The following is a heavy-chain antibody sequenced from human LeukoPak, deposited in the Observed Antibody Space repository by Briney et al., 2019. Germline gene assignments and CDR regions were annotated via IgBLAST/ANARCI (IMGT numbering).Heavy chain of an antibody. Sequence: ASVKVSCKASGGTFSSYAISWVRQAPGQGLEWMGGIIPIFGTANYAQKFQGRVTITADDSTSTAYMELSSLRSEDTAVYYCASCGADYYGSGIFDPWGQGTLVTVSS. CDR3: ASCGADYYGSGIFDP. CDR1: GGTFSSYA. CDR2: IIPIFGTA. V-gene: IGHV1-69*01. D-gene: IGHD3-10*01. J-gene: IGHJ5*02.